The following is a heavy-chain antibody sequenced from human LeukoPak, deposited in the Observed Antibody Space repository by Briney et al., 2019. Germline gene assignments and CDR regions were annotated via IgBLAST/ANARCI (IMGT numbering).Heavy chain of an antibody. CDR3: ARDRDGYNLS. CDR2: ISYDGSNK. V-gene: IGHV3-30-3*01. CDR1: GFTFNSYA. J-gene: IGHJ4*02. Sequence: GRSLRLSCAASGFTFNSYAMHWVRQAPGKGLEWVAVISYDGSNKYYADSVKGRFTISRDNSKNTLYLQMNSLRAEDTAVYYCARDRDGYNLSWGQGTLVTVSS. D-gene: IGHD5-24*01.